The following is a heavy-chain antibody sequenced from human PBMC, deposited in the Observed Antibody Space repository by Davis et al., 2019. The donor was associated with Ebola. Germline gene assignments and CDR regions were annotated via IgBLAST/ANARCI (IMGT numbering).Heavy chain of an antibody. V-gene: IGHV4-59*01. J-gene: IGHJ4*02. CDR2: IYYSGST. Sequence: MPSETLSLTCTVSGGSISSYYWRWIRQPPGKGLEWIGYIYYSGSTNYNPSLKSRVTISVDTSKNQFSLKLSSVTAADTAVYYCARGRFLEWAIDYWGQGTLVTVSS. CDR1: GGSISSYY. D-gene: IGHD3-3*01. CDR3: ARGRFLEWAIDY.